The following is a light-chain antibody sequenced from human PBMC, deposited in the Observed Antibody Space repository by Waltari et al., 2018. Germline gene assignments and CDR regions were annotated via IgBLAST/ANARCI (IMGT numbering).Light chain of an antibody. CDR2: KDS. J-gene: IGLJ2*01. CDR3: QSADSSGDYVV. V-gene: IGLV3-25*03. Sequence: SYELTQPPSVSVSPGQTARITCSGDALPKQYTYWYQPKPGQAPILVMFKDSERPSESPERFSGSSSGTTVTLTISGVQAEDEADYYCQSADSSGDYVVFGGGTKLTVL. CDR1: ALPKQY.